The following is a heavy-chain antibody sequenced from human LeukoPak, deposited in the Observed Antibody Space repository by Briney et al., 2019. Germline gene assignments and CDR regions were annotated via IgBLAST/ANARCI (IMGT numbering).Heavy chain of an antibody. CDR2: IGGSGGRT. CDR1: GFTFSNAW. Sequence: TGGSLRLSCAASGFTFSNAWMSWVRQAPGKGLEWVSAIGGSGGRTYYADSVKGRFTISRDNSKNTLYLQMNSLRADDTAVYYCAKSPSSGSFYGRGYYYYAMDVWGQGTTVTVSS. J-gene: IGHJ6*02. CDR3: AKSPSSGSFYGRGYYYYAMDV. V-gene: IGHV3-23*01. D-gene: IGHD1-26*01.